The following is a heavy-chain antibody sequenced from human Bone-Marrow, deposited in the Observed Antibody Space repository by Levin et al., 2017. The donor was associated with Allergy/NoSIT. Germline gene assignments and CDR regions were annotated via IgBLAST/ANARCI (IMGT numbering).Heavy chain of an antibody. CDR2: ISSSGSTI. V-gene: IGHV3-48*03. CDR1: GFTFSSYE. Sequence: GESLKISCAASGFTFSSYEMNWVRQAPGKGLEWVSYISSSGSTIYYAASVKGRFTISRDNAKNSLYLQMNSLRAEDTAVYYCARDHPVGVTIFGVVPQHQNYYYGMDVWGQGTTVTVS. CDR3: ARDHPVGVTIFGVVPQHQNYYYGMDV. J-gene: IGHJ6*02. D-gene: IGHD3-3*01.